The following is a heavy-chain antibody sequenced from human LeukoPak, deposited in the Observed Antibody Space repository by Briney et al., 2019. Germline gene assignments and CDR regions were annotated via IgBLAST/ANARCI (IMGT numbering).Heavy chain of an antibody. J-gene: IGHJ4*02. CDR3: AREQYREQFDY. D-gene: IGHD6-6*01. CDR2: IYYSGST. CDR1: GGSISSGDYY. Sequence: PSETLSLTCTVSGGSISSGDYYWSWIRQPPGKGLEWIGYIYYSGSTYYNPSLKSRVTISVDTSKNQFSLKLSSVTAADTAEYYCAREQYREQFDYWGQGTLVTVSS. V-gene: IGHV4-30-4*01.